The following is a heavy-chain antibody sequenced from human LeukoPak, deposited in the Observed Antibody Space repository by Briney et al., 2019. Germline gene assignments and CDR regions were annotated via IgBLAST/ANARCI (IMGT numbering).Heavy chain of an antibody. D-gene: IGHD6-19*01. V-gene: IGHV3-74*01. CDR3: ARENDSGWSGPFDY. Sequence: GGSLRLSCAVSGFTFRTYWMHWVRQVPGEGLVWVSRINEDGRITNYADSVKGRFTISRDNAKNSLYLQVNSLRAEDTAVYYCARENDSGWSGPFDYWGQGTLVTVSS. CDR1: GFTFRTYW. J-gene: IGHJ4*02. CDR2: INEDGRIT.